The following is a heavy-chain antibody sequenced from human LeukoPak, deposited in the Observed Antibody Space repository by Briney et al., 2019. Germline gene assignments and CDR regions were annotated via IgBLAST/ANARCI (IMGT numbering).Heavy chain of an antibody. CDR1: GYTFTGYY. CDR3: TRDLGTYKSYGSIFFDY. J-gene: IGHJ4*02. D-gene: IGHD3-10*01. CDR2: ISAYNGDI. Sequence: AASVKVSCKASGYTFTGYYMHWVRQAPGQGPEWMGWISAYNGDIIYGQKFQGRVTMTTDTSTSTAYMELRSLRSDDTAVYYCTRDLGTYKSYGSIFFDYWGQGALVTVSS. V-gene: IGHV1-18*04.